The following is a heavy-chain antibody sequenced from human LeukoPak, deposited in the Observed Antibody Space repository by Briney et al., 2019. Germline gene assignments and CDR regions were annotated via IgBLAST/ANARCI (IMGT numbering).Heavy chain of an antibody. V-gene: IGHV3-49*04. J-gene: IGHJ4*02. CDR1: GFTFSSYA. CDR3: ARADYGGNAGGF. CDR2: IRAKTYGGTT. Sequence: GGSLRLSCAASGFTFSSYAMSWVRQAPGKGLEWVGFIRAKTYGGTTQYAASVKDRFTISRDGSKSIAYLQMNSLKTEDTAVYYCARADYGGNAGGFWGQGTLVTVSS. D-gene: IGHD4-23*01.